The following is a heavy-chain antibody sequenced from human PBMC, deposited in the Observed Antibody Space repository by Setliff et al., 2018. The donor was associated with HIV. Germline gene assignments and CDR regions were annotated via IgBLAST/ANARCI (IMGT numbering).Heavy chain of an antibody. Sequence: PSETLSLTCTVSGGSIRSYYWNWLRQPPGKGLELIGYIYPGGGNINYNPSLKSRLTISVDTSKNQLSLKLRSVTAADTAVYYCATQSFSDTDNYFYAAFDIWGQGTMVTVSS. V-gene: IGHV4-4*09. CDR1: GGSIRSYY. CDR3: ATQSFSDTDNYFYAAFDI. J-gene: IGHJ3*02. CDR2: IYPGGGNI. D-gene: IGHD3-22*01.